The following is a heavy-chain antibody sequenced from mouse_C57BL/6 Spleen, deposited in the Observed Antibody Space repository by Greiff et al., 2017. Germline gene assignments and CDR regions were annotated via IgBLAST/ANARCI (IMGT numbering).Heavy chain of an antibody. CDR2: IDPSDSET. V-gene: IGHV1-52*01. D-gene: IGHD1-1*01. Sequence: QVQLQQPGAELVRPGSSVKLSCTASGYTFTSYWMHWVQQRPIQGLEWIGNIDPSDSETHYNQKFKDKATLTVDKSSSTVYMQLSSLTSEDSAVYYCARNYGSSSWFAYWGQGTLVTVSA. CDR3: ARNYGSSSWFAY. CDR1: GYTFTSYW. J-gene: IGHJ3*01.